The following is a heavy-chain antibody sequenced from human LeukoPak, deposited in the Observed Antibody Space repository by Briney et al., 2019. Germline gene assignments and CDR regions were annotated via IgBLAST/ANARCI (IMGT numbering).Heavy chain of an antibody. CDR2: INHSGST. V-gene: IGHV4-39*07. J-gene: IGHJ4*02. CDR3: ARGRSGSSWIDY. CDR1: GDSISSGSYY. Sequence: SETLSLTCTVSGDSISSGSYYWSWIRQPPGKGLEWIGEINHSGSTNYNPSLKSRVTISVDTSKNQFSLKLSSVTAADTAVYYCARGRSGSSWIDYWGQGTLVTVSS. D-gene: IGHD1-26*01.